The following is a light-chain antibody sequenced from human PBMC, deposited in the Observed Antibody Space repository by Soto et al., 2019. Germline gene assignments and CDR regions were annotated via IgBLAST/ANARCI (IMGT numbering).Light chain of an antibody. J-gene: IGKJ5*01. V-gene: IGKV2D-29*02. CDR3: MKSTQLPPT. CDR2: EVS. Sequence: DVVMTQTPLSLSVAPGQPASISCKSSQSLLHITGETFLFWYLQKPGQSPQLLIYEVSTRVSGVPDRFSGSGSGTDFTLEISRVETDDVGIYYCMKSTQLPPTCGQGTRLAIK. CDR1: QSLLHITGETF.